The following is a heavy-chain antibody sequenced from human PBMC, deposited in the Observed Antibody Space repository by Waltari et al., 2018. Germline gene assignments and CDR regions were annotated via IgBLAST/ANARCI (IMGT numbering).Heavy chain of an antibody. J-gene: IGHJ4*02. CDR1: GFIVSSNY. Sequence: EVQVVESGGGLIQPGGSLRLSCAVSGFIVSSNYMSWVRQAAGKGLEWVSVSYSGGSSYYVDSVKGRFTISRDNSKNTIYLEMNSLRGEDTAVYFCVGHRFGSGSYFDYWGQGTPVTVSS. D-gene: IGHD3-10*01. V-gene: IGHV3-53*01. CDR3: VGHRFGSGSYFDY. CDR2: SYSGGSS.